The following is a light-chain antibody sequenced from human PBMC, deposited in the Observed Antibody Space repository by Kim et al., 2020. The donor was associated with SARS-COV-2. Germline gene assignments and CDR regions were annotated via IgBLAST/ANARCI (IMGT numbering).Light chain of an antibody. CDR2: DAS. CDR3: QQRNNWPPAVT. J-gene: IGKJ4*01. V-gene: IGKV3-11*01. CDR1: QRHIVS. Sequence: PLSCMPRQRHIVSVGRYQHKPCQAPRLLIYDASNRATGIPDRFSGSRSGTHFTPTIISLEPEDLAIYYCQQRNNWPPAVTFGGGTKVDIK.